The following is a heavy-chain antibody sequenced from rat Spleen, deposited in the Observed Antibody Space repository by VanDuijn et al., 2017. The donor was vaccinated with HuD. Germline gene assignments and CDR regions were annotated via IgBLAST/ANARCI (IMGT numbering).Heavy chain of an antibody. CDR2: ISYDNYNT. J-gene: IGHJ3*01. Sequence: EVQLVESGGGLVQPGRSMKLSCAASGFTFSHYDMAWVRQAPKKGLEWVAFISYDNYNTYYRDSVKGRFTISRNNAKSTLFLQMDSLRSEDTATYYCARENFGTTFAYWGQGTLITVSS. CDR3: ARENFGTTFAY. CDR1: GFTFSHYD. D-gene: IGHD1-10*01. V-gene: IGHV5-25*01.